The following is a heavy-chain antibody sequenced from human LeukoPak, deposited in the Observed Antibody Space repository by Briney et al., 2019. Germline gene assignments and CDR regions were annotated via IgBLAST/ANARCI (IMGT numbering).Heavy chain of an antibody. D-gene: IGHD3-3*01. Sequence: GGSLRLSCAASGFTFSSYGMHWVRQAPGKGLEWVAFIRYDGSNKYYADSVKGRFTISRDNSKNTLYLQMNSLRAEDTAAYYCAKGPQLRFLEWLFQDYFDYWGQGTLVTVSS. CDR1: GFTFSSYG. J-gene: IGHJ4*02. CDR3: AKGPQLRFLEWLFQDYFDY. CDR2: IRYDGSNK. V-gene: IGHV3-30*02.